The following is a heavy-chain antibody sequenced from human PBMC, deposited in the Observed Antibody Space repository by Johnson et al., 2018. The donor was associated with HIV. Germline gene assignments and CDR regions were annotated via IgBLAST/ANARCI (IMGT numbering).Heavy chain of an antibody. Sequence: VQLVESGGGLVMPGASLRLSCAVSGFIFRDYYMSWISQAPGKGLERVSGISGSGGSRNYADSVKGRFTISRDNSKNTLYLQMNSLRAEDTAVYYCARGDDSSAWGAFDIWGQGTMVTVSS. CDR2: ISGSGGSR. V-gene: IGHV3-11*04. CDR1: GFIFRDYY. J-gene: IGHJ3*02. CDR3: ARGDDSSAWGAFDI. D-gene: IGHD3-22*01.